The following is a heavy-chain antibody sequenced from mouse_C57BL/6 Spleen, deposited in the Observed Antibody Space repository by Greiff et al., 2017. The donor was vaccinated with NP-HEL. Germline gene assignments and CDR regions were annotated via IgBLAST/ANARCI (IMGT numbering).Heavy chain of an antibody. CDR3: ARSPTGWFAY. V-gene: IGHV1-55*01. CDR2: IYPGSGST. Sequence: QVQLKQPGAELVKPGASVKMSCKASGYTFTSYWITWVKQRPGQGLEWIGDIYPGSGSTNYNEKFKSKATLTVDTSSSTAYMQLSSLTSEDYAVYYCARSPTGWFAYWGQGALVTVSA. J-gene: IGHJ3*01. D-gene: IGHD4-1*02. CDR1: GYTFTSYW.